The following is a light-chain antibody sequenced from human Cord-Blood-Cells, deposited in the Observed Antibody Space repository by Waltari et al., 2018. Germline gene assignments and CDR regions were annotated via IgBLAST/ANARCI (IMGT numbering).Light chain of an antibody. CDR2: EGS. Sequence: QSALTQPASVSGSPGQSITIPCTGTSSDVRSYNLVSWYQQHPGKAPKLMIYEGSKRPSGVSNRFSGSKSGNTASLTISGLQAEDEADYYCCSYAGSPYVFGTGTKVTVL. V-gene: IGLV2-23*01. J-gene: IGLJ1*01. CDR3: CSYAGSPYV. CDR1: SSDVRSYNL.